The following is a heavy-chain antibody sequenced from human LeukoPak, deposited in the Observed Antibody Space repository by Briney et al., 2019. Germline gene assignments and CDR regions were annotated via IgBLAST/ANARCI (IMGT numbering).Heavy chain of an antibody. CDR3: ARGWGPGGKTSDY. CDR2: ISYDGSNK. CDR1: GFTFSSYA. J-gene: IGHJ4*02. V-gene: IGHV3-30*14. D-gene: IGHD4-23*01. Sequence: GGSLRLSCAASGFTFSSYAMHWVRQAPGKGLEWVAVISYDGSNKYYADSVKGRFTISRDNSKNTLYLQMNSLRAEDTAVYYCARGWGPGGKTSDYWGQGTLVTVSS.